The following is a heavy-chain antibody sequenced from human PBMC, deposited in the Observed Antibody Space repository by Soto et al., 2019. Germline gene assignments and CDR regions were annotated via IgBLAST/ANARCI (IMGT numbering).Heavy chain of an antibody. J-gene: IGHJ5*02. CDR1: GGSISSSVYH. CDR3: ARTSDFGFRDWFDP. D-gene: IGHD3-3*01. Sequence: QVQLQESGPGLVKPSQTLSLTCTVSGGSISSSVYHWSWIRQHPGKGPEWIGYISYRGSTYYNPSLKSRVTISVDPSKNQFSLKLISVTAADTAVYYCARTSDFGFRDWFDPWGQGTLVTVSS. V-gene: IGHV4-31*03. CDR2: ISYRGST.